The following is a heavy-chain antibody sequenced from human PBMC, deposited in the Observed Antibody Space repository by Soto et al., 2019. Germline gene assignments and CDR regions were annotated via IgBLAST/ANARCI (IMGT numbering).Heavy chain of an antibody. J-gene: IGHJ4*02. D-gene: IGHD3-22*01. V-gene: IGHV3-33*06. CDR1: GFTFSSYG. CDR3: AKVVTMIVVVISLFDY. CDR2: IWYDGSNK. Sequence: GGSLSLFSAAAGFTFSSYGMHCFRQAPCRWLEWGAVIWYDGSNKYYADSVKGRFTISRDNSKNTLYLQMNSLRAEDTAVYYCAKVVTMIVVVISLFDYWGQGTLVTVSS.